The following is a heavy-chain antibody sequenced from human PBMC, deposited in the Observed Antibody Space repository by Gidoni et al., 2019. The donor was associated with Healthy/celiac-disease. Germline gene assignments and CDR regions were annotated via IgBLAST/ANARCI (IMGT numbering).Heavy chain of an antibody. CDR3: ASGYCSSTSCWGWDYYYGMDV. J-gene: IGHJ6*02. CDR2: IDYSGST. Sequence: QLQLQESGPGLVKPSETLSLTCTVSGVSISSSSYYWGWIRQPPGKGLEGIGSIDYSGSTYYNPSLKSRVTISVDTSKNQFSLKLSSVTAADTAVYYCASGYCSSTSCWGWDYYYGMDVWGQGTTVTVSS. V-gene: IGHV4-39*01. D-gene: IGHD2-2*01. CDR1: GVSISSSSYY.